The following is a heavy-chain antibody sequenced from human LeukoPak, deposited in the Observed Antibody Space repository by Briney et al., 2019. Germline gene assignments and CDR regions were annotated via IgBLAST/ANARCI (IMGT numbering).Heavy chain of an antibody. V-gene: IGHV4-34*01. J-gene: IGHJ4*02. CDR3: ARRGQAGYLY. CDR2: INHSGSA. CDR1: GGSFSDYY. D-gene: IGHD6-25*01. Sequence: SETLSLTCAVYGGSFSDYYWSWIRQPPGKGLEWIGEINHSGSAHYNSSLKSRVTISVDTSKNQFSLNLYSMTAADTAIYYCARRGQAGYLYWGQGTLVTVSS.